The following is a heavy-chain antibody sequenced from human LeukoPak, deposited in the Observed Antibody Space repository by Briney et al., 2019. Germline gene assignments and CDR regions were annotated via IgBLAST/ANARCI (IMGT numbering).Heavy chain of an antibody. D-gene: IGHD2-21*01. Sequence: TGGSLRPSRAAAGFTFSSYAMHWVSQAAGKGMEYVSAISSNGGSTYYANSVKGRFTISRDNSKNTLYLQMGSLRAEDMAVYYCARGSFYHIAWDYWGQGTLVTVSS. J-gene: IGHJ4*02. CDR3: ARGSFYHIAWDY. CDR2: ISSNGGST. V-gene: IGHV3-64*01. CDR1: GFTFSSYA.